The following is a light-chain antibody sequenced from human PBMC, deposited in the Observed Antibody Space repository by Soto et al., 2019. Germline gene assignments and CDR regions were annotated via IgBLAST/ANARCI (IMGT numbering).Light chain of an antibody. J-gene: IGKJ5*01. Sequence: EIVLTQSPGTLSLSPGERATLSCWASQSVASTYLGWYQQKPGQAPRLLIYGASSRATGMPDRFSGSGSGTDFTLTISMLDTEDFALYYCQQYAGSPAFGQGTRLEIK. V-gene: IGKV3-20*01. CDR1: QSVASTY. CDR2: GAS. CDR3: QQYAGSPA.